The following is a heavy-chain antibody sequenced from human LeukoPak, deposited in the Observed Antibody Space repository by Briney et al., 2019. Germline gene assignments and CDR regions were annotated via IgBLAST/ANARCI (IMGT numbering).Heavy chain of an antibody. CDR3: ARGGSSWYEYFQH. V-gene: IGHV3-48*04. D-gene: IGHD6-13*01. CDR1: GFTFSSFS. J-gene: IGHJ1*01. CDR2: MTSSSGTT. Sequence: GGSLRLSCTASGFTFSSFSMNWVRQAPGKGLEWISYMTSSSGTTYYADSVKGRYTISRDNAKNSLYLQMNSLRAEDTAVYYCARGGSSWYEYFQHWGQGTLVTVSS.